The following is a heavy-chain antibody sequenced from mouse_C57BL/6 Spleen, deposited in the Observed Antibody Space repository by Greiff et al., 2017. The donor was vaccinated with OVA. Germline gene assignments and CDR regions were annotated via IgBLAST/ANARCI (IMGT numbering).Heavy chain of an antibody. CDR1: GYAFSSSW. D-gene: IGHD1-1*01. CDR2: IYPGDGDT. CDR3: ATEFITGIDY. J-gene: IGHJ2*01. V-gene: IGHV1-82*01. Sequence: QVQLQQSGPELVKPGASVKISCKASGYAFSSSWMNWVKQRPGQGLEWIGRIYPGDGDTNYNGKFKGKATLTADKSSSTAYMQLSSLTSEDSAVYFCATEFITGIDYWGQGTTLTVSS.